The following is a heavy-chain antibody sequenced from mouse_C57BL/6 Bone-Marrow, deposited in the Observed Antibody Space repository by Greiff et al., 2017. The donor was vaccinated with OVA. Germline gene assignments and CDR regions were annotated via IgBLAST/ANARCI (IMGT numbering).Heavy chain of an antibody. D-gene: IGHD1-1*01. CDR2: IHPNSGST. Sequence: QVQLQQPGAELVKPGASVKLSCKASGYTFTSYWMHWVKQRPGQGLEWIGMIHPNSGSTNYNEKFKSKATLTVDKSSSTAYMQHSSLTSEDSAVYYCAREITTVVEDYYAMDDWGKGTTVTVSS. V-gene: IGHV1-64*01. CDR3: AREITTVVEDYYAMDD. J-gene: IGHJ4*01. CDR1: GYTFTSYW.